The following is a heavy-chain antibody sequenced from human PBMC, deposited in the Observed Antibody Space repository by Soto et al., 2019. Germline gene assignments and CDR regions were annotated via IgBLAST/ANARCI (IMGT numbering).Heavy chain of an antibody. CDR2: IYSGGST. J-gene: IGHJ6*02. CDR3: STSSRNEYHFAMDA. V-gene: IGHV3-53*02. D-gene: IGHD6-6*01. CDR1: GLSVSSSD. Sequence: EVHLVETGGGLIQPGGSLRLSCVASGLSVSSSDMSWVRQASGKGLEWVSVIYSGGSTHDADSVKGRFTISRDNSKNTVQLQMNSLRVDDTAVYFCSTSSRNEYHFAMDAWGQGTTVIVSS.